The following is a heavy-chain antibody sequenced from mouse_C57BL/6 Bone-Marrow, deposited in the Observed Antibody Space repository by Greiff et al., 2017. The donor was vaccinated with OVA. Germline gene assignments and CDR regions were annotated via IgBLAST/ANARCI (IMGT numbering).Heavy chain of an antibody. J-gene: IGHJ4*01. CDR2: IYPGSGNT. Sequence: QVQLQQSGAELVRPGASVKLSCKASGYTFTDYYINWVKQRPGQGLEWIARIYPGSGNTYYNEKFKGKATLTAEKSSSTAYMQLSSLTSEDSAVYFCARDKFSHIRDYYAMDYWGQGTSVTVSS. V-gene: IGHV1-76*01. CDR3: ARDKFSHIRDYYAMDY. CDR1: GYTFTDYY.